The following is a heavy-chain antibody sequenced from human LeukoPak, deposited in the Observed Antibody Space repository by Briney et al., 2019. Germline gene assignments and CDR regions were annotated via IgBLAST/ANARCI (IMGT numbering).Heavy chain of an antibody. CDR3: ARDSGWGNYRSVDYFDY. J-gene: IGHJ4*02. D-gene: IGHD3-16*02. V-gene: IGHV1-2*02. CDR2: INPNGGGT. CDR1: GYTLTSDG. Sequence: ASVKVSCKASGYTLTSDGMNWVRQAPGQGLEWMGWINPNGGGTKYAQMFQGRVTMTRDTSISTASMELRRLKSDDSAVYYCARDSGWGNYRSVDYFDYWGQGTLVTVSS.